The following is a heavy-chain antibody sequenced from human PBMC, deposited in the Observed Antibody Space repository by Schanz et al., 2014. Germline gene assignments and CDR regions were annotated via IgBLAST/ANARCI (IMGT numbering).Heavy chain of an antibody. Sequence: EVQLLESGGGLVQPGGSLRLSCAGSGFSFSDYGMHWVRQAPGKGLEWVSVIYSGGSTYYADSVKGRFTISRDNSKNTLYLQMNSLRAEDTAVYYCRLWFGELYYGMDVWGQGTTVTVS. V-gene: IGHV3-66*01. D-gene: IGHD3-10*01. J-gene: IGHJ6*02. CDR3: RLWFGELYYGMDV. CDR2: IYSGGST. CDR1: GFSFSDYG.